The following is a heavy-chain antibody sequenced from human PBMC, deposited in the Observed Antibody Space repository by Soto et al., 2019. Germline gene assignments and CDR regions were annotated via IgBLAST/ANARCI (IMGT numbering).Heavy chain of an antibody. D-gene: IGHD2-15*01. Sequence: PGGSLRLSCVASGFTFSRYWISWGRQAPGKGPEWVANIKEDGSEKYYVDSVKGRFTISRDNVKNSLYLQMNSLRAEDTAVYYCGRGYARCDYWGQGTLVTVSS. V-gene: IGHV3-7*03. CDR3: GRGYARCDY. CDR1: GFTFSRYW. CDR2: IKEDGSEK. J-gene: IGHJ4*02.